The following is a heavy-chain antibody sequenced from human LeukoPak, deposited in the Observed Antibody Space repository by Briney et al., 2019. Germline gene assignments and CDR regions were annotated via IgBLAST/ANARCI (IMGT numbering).Heavy chain of an antibody. CDR2: IYYSGST. J-gene: IGHJ4*02. Sequence: SETLSLTCTVSGGSISSYYWSWIRQPPGKGLEWIGYIYYSGSTNYNPSLKSRVTISVDTSKNQFSLKLSSVTAADTAVYYCARVANRGGRGDSYYFDYWGQGTLVTVSS. CDR1: GGSISSYY. D-gene: IGHD2-21*02. V-gene: IGHV4-59*01. CDR3: ARVANRGGRGDSYYFDY.